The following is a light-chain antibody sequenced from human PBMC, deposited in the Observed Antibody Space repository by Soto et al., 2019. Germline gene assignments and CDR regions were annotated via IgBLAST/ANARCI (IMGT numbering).Light chain of an antibody. J-gene: IGLJ2*01. CDR1: SSNIGAGYD. CDR2: DNN. CDR3: QSYDNSHVV. V-gene: IGLV1-40*01. Sequence: QSVLTQPPSVSGAPGQRVTISCAGSSSNIGAGYDVHWYRQLPGTAPKLLIYDNNNRPSGVPDRFSGSKSGTSASLAITGLQAEDEADYFCQSYDNSHVVFGGGTKLTVL.